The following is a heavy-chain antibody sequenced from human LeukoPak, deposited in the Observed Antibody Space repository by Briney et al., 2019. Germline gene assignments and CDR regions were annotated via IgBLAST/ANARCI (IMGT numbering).Heavy chain of an antibody. CDR1: GFTFSSYS. CDR2: ISSSSSYI. V-gene: IGHV3-21*01. J-gene: IGHJ4*02. Sequence: GGSLRLSCAASGFTFSSYSMNWVRQAPGKGLEWVSSISSSSSYIYYADSVKGRFTISRDNAKNSLYLQMNSLRAEDTAVYYCAREIGDGDYGDRGEDFDYWGQGTLVTVSS. D-gene: IGHD4-17*01. CDR3: AREIGDGDYGDRGEDFDY.